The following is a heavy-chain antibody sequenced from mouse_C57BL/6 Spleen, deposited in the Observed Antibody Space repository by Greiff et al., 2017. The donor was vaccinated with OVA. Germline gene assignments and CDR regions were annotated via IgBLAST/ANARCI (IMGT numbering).Heavy chain of an antibody. Sequence: QVQLQQSGAELVKPGASVKISCKASGYAFSSYWMNWVKQRPGKGLEWIGQIYPGDGDTNYNVKFKGKATLTADKSSSTAYMQLSSLTSEDSAVYFCARAGSNYDFDYWGQGTTLTVSS. CDR3: ARAGSNYDFDY. V-gene: IGHV1-80*01. D-gene: IGHD2-5*01. J-gene: IGHJ2*01. CDR1: GYAFSSYW. CDR2: IYPGDGDT.